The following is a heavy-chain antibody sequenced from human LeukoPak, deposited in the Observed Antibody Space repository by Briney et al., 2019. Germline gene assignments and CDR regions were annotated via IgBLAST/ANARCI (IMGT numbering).Heavy chain of an antibody. J-gene: IGHJ4*02. CDR2: ISYDGSQY. Sequence: GGSLRLSCAASGFTFSSYAFHWVRQAPGKGLEWVAVISYDGSQYYYGDSVKGRFTISRDNSRNTLDLQLNSLTADDTAVYYCARDAYLRGVPDGFFDYWGQGALVTVSS. CDR1: GFTFSSYA. D-gene: IGHD3-10*02. V-gene: IGHV3-30*04. CDR3: ARDAYLRGVPDGFFDY.